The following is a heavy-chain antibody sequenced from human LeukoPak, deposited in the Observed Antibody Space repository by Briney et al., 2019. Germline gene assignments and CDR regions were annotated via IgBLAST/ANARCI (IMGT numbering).Heavy chain of an antibody. J-gene: IGHJ4*02. CDR1: GGSFSGYY. CDR3: ARGVMGATLF. D-gene: IGHD1-26*01. CDR2: INHSGST. Sequence: SETLSLTCAVYGGSFSGYYWSWIRQPPGKGLEWIGEINHSGSTNYNPSLKSRVTISVDTSKNQFSLKLSSVTAADTAVYYCARGVMGATLFWGRGTLVTVSS. V-gene: IGHV4-34*01.